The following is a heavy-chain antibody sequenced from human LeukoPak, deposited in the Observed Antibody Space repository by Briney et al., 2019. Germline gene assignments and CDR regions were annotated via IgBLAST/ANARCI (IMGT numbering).Heavy chain of an antibody. J-gene: IGHJ4*02. CDR2: INPNSGGT. D-gene: IGHD6-13*01. CDR3: ARGESDSSSWYLFDY. V-gene: IGHV1-2*02. Sequence: ASVKVSFKASGYTFTGYYMHWVRQAPGQGLEWMGWINPNSGGTNYAQKFQGRVTMTRDTSISTAYMELSRLRSDDTAVYYCARGESDSSSWYLFDYWGQGTLVTVSS. CDR1: GYTFTGYY.